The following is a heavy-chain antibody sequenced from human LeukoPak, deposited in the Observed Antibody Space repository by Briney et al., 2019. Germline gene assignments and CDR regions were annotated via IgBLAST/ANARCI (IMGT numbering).Heavy chain of an antibody. D-gene: IGHD2-15*01. CDR3: ARGYCSGGSCYSFSSYYFDY. V-gene: IGHV4-59*01. J-gene: IGHJ4*02. CDR1: GGSISSYY. CDR2: IYYSGST. Sequence: RPSETLSLXCTVSGGSISSYYWSWIRQPPGKGLEWIGYIYYSGSTNYNPSLKSRVTISVDTSKNQFSLKLSSVTAADTAVYYCARGYCSGGSCYSFSSYYFDYWGQGTLVTVSS.